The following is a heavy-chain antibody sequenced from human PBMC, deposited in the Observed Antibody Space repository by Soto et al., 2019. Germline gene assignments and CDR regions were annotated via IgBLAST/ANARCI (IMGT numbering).Heavy chain of an antibody. Sequence: SETLSLTCTVSGGSIISSGYYWGWIRQPPGKGLEWIGSIYYSGSTYYNPSLTSRVTISVDTSKNQFSLKLSSVTAADTAVYYCARIYEFWSGYPYDWGQGTLVTVSS. CDR2: IYYSGST. D-gene: IGHD3-3*01. CDR1: GGSIISSGYY. J-gene: IGHJ4*02. V-gene: IGHV4-39*01. CDR3: ARIYEFWSGYPYD.